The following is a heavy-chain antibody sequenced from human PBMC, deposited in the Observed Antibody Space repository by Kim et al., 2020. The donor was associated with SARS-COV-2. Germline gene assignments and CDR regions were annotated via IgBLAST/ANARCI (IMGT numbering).Heavy chain of an antibody. J-gene: IGHJ4*02. CDR3: ARGVYCTNGVCLYYFDY. Sequence: SETLSLTCAVYGGSFSGYYWSWIRQPPGKGLEWIGEINHSGSTNYNPSLKSRVTISVDTSKNQFSLKLSSVTAADTAVYYCARGVYCTNGVCLYYFDYWGQGTLVTVSS. D-gene: IGHD2-8*01. V-gene: IGHV4-34*01. CDR1: GGSFSGYY. CDR2: INHSGST.